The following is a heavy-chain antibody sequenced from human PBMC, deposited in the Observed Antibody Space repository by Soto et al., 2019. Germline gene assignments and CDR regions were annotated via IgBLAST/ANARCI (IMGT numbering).Heavy chain of an antibody. D-gene: IGHD1-26*01. J-gene: IGHJ6*02. CDR3: ARLGPIRRELYPDYYYGGTDV. CDR2: IYPGDSDT. CDR1: GYSFTSYW. V-gene: IGHV5-51*01. Sequence: GESLTISCKGSGYSFTSYWIGWVRQLPGKGLEWMGIIYPGDSDTRYSPSFQGQVTISADKSIRTADLQWSSLKASDTAMYYCARLGPIRRELYPDYYYGGTDVWGQVTTITVS.